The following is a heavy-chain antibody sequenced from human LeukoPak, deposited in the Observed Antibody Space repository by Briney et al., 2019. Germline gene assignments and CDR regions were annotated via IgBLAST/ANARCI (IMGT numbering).Heavy chain of an antibody. CDR2: IWYDGSNK. CDR3: ARAASGGSGNYFDY. J-gene: IGHJ4*02. V-gene: IGHV3-33*08. Sequence: TGGSLRLSCAASGFTFSSYGMHWVRQAPGKGLEWVAVIWYDGSNKYYADSVKGRFTISRDNSKNTLYLQMNSLRAEDTAVYYCARAASGGSGNYFDYWGQGTLVTVSS. CDR1: GFTFSSYG. D-gene: IGHD2-15*01.